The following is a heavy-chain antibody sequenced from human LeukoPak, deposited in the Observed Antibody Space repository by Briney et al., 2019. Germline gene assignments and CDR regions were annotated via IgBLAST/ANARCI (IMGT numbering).Heavy chain of an antibody. V-gene: IGHV3-30-3*01. CDR3: ARDRLQQLGPFDY. Sequence: GRSLRLSCAASGFTFSSYAMHWVRQAPGKGLEWVAVISYDGSNKYYADSVKGRFTISRDNSKNTLYLQMNSLRAEDTAVYYYARDRLQQLGPFDYWGQGTLVTVSS. CDR1: GFTFSSYA. CDR2: ISYDGSNK. D-gene: IGHD6-13*01. J-gene: IGHJ4*02.